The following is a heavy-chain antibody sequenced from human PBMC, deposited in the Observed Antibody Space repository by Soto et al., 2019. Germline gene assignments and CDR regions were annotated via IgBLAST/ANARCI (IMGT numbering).Heavy chain of an antibody. CDR2: ISGSGGST. D-gene: IGHD3-9*01. CDR3: AKGIGRGTGGLLTLGGMDV. CDR1: GFTFSSYA. Sequence: EVQLLESGGGLVQPGESLRLSCAASGFTFSSYAMSWVRQAPGKGLEWVSAISGSGGSTYYADSVKGRFTISRDNSKNTLYVQMNSLRAEDTAVYYCAKGIGRGTGGLLTLGGMDVWGQGTTVTVSS. J-gene: IGHJ6*02. V-gene: IGHV3-23*01.